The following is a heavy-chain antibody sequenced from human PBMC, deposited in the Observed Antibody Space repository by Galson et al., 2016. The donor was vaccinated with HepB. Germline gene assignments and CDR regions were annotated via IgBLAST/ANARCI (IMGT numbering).Heavy chain of an antibody. CDR2: ITFNSGNM. Sequence: SLRLSCAASGFNFDGFAMHWVRQVPGKGLEWVAGITFNSGNMAYGDSVKGRFTISRDNSKNSLYLQMDSVRADDTALYYCTKDGGAYVGASGEPGHFWGQGTLVTVSS. CDR3: TKDGGAYVGASGEPGHF. CDR1: GFNFDGFA. D-gene: IGHD6-25*01. V-gene: IGHV3-9*01. J-gene: IGHJ4*02.